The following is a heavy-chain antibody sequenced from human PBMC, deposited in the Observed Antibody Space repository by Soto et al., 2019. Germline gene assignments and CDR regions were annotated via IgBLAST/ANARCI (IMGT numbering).Heavy chain of an antibody. Sequence: ASVKVSCKXSGYTFTGYYMHWVRQAPGQGLEWMGWINPNSGGTNYAQKFQGRATMTRDTSISTAYMELSRLRSDDTAVYYCARDCYDYVWGSYRLGAFFDYWGQGTLVTVSS. V-gene: IGHV1-2*02. CDR2: INPNSGGT. CDR3: ARDCYDYVWGSYRLGAFFDY. D-gene: IGHD3-16*02. J-gene: IGHJ4*02. CDR1: GYTFTGYY.